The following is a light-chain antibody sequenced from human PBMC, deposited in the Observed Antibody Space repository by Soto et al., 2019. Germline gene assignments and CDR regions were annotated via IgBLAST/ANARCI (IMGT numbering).Light chain of an antibody. J-gene: IGKJ5*01. CDR3: PQLHGYPPT. CDR2: AAS. CDR1: QGIDTS. V-gene: IGKV1-9*01. Sequence: TRMTQSPSSLSSSMGDRVTITFRASQGIDTSLAWYQQKPGKAPKLLIYAASNFQSGVPARFSGSGSGTTFTPPTISLQPEDFAPYYCPQLHGYPPTSGQGTRLEIK.